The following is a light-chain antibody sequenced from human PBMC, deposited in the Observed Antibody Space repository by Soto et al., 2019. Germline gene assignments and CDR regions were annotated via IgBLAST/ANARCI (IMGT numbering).Light chain of an antibody. CDR3: QQSYSAPVT. J-gene: IGKJ2*01. Sequence: DIQLTQSPSFLSASVGDRVTITCRASQGISSYLAWYQQKPGKAPKLLIYAASTLQSGVPSRFSGSGSGTEFTLTINSLQPEDFAVYYCQQSYSAPVTFGQGTKL. CDR2: AAS. V-gene: IGKV1-9*01. CDR1: QGISSY.